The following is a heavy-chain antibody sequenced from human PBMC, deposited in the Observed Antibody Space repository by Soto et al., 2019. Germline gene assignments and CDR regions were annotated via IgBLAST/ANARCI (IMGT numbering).Heavy chain of an antibody. CDR3: ARQGAGAVAGSSWFDP. J-gene: IGHJ5*02. V-gene: IGHV4-39*01. D-gene: IGHD6-19*01. CDR1: GGSISSSSYY. Sequence: SETLSLTCTVSGGSISSSSYYWGWIHQPPGKGLEWIGSIYYSGSTYYNPSLKSRVTISVDTSKNQFSLKLSSVTAADTAVYYCARQGAGAVAGSSWFDPWGQGTLVTVSS. CDR2: IYYSGST.